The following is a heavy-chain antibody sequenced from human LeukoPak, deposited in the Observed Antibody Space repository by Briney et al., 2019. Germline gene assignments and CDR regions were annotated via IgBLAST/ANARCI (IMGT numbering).Heavy chain of an antibody. J-gene: IGHJ6*02. CDR2: ISSSGSTI. CDR3: ARSPQLLLRLGELSRYYGMDV. V-gene: IGHV3-11*01. CDR1: GFTFSDYY. Sequence: GGSLRLSCAASGFTFSDYYMSWIRQAPGKGLEWVSYISSSGSTIYYVDSVKGRFTISRDNAKNSLYLQMNSLRAEDTAVYYCARSPQLLLRLGELSRYYGMDVWGQGTTVTVSS. D-gene: IGHD3-16*02.